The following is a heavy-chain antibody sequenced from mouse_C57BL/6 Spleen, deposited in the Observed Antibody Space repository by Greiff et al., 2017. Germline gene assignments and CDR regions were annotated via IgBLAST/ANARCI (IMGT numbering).Heavy chain of an antibody. CDR1: GFTFSDYG. CDR3: AKTYYGSFAWFAY. V-gene: IGHV5-17*01. D-gene: IGHD1-1*01. J-gene: IGHJ3*01. Sequence: EVQLVESGGGLVKPGGSLKLSCAASGFTFSDYGMHWVRQAPEKGLEWVAYISSGSSTIYYADTVKGRFTISRDNAKNTLFLQMTSLRSEDTAMYYCAKTYYGSFAWFAYWGQGTLVTVSA. CDR2: ISSGSSTI.